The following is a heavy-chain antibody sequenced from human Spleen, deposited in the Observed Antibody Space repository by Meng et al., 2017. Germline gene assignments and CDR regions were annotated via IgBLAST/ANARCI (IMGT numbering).Heavy chain of an antibody. V-gene: IGHV4-59*01. D-gene: IGHD6-19*01. CDR3: ARVPHSSGWSGNYYFDD. CDR2: ISHTGST. CDR1: GDSISPSY. Sequence: GSLRLSCTISGDSISPSYWSWIRQPPGKGLEWIGYISHTGSTEYIPSLKSRITMSVDTSKNQFSLKLTSVTAADTAVYYCARVPHSSGWSGNYYFDDWGQGTLVTVSS. J-gene: IGHJ4*02.